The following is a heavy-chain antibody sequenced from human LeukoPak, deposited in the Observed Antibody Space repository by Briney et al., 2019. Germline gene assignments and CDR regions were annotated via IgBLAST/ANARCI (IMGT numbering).Heavy chain of an antibody. D-gene: IGHD4-17*01. J-gene: IGHJ4*02. V-gene: IGHV1-2*02. CDR3: AREMNYDDYRTSDY. CDR2: VDSKSGGT. Sequence: ASVKVSCKPSGYTFTSYYVHWVRQAPGQGFEWLGRVDSKSGGTNYAQKFRGRVTMTRDTSISTVYMQLISLRSDDTAVYYCAREMNYDDYRTSDYWGQGTLVTVSS. CDR1: GYTFTSYY.